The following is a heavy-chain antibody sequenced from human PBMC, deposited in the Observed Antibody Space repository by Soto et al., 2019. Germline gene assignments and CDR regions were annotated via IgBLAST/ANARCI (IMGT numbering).Heavy chain of an antibody. V-gene: IGHV4-38-2*02. CDR2: MYENGLT. Sequence: SETLSLTCAVSGYSISTAYYWGWIRQPPGKGLEWIGSMYENGLTYYNASLKSRVTISVDTAKNEFSLKVSSVTAADTAVYYCARDGGSYGHFDYWGQGILVTVSS. D-gene: IGHD2-15*01. CDR3: ARDGGSYGHFDY. CDR1: GYSISTAYY. J-gene: IGHJ4*02.